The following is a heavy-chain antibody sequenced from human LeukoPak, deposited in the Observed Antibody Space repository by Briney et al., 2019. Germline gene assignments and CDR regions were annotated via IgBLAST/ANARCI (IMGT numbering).Heavy chain of an antibody. V-gene: IGHV3-23*01. D-gene: IGHD6-19*01. CDR3: AKIALSWVAGTIDY. CDR1: GFTLSSYA. J-gene: IGHJ4*02. CDR2: IHGSRGGT. Sequence: GGSLRLSCAASGFTLSSYAMSWVRQAPGKGLDWVSGIHGSRGGTYYSHSVKGRFTVSRDNSKNTLYLQMNSLRAEDTAVYYCAKIALSWVAGTIDYWGQGTLVTVSS.